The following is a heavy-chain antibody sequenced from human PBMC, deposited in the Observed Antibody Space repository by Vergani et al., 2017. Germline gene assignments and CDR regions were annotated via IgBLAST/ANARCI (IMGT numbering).Heavy chain of an antibody. CDR3: ARRGGGNYSGSKVHPLRTDFDV. Sequence: QVQLQASGPGRVKPSQTLSLTCTMSGGSISAGYYFWSWIRQPAGKGLEWLGHISASGNASHSPSLKTRVSMSVDTSKNQFSLTVTSVTAADTAIYFCARRGGGNYSGSKVHPLRTDFDVWGHGTVVTVSS. CDR1: GGSISAGYYF. J-gene: IGHJ3*01. V-gene: IGHV4-61*02. D-gene: IGHD2-2*01. CDR2: ISASGNA.